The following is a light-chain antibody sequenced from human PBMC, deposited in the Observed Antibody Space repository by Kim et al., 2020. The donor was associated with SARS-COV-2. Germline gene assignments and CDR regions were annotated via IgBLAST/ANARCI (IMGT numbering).Light chain of an antibody. CDR1: QSVNTN. Sequence: EILMTQSPATLSVSPGQRATLSCRASQSVNTNLAWYQQKPGQTPRLLIYGASTRATGVPARFSGSGSGTEFTLTISSLQSEDFAVYYCKQYNNWPPWTFGQGTKVDIK. CDR3: KQYNNWPPWT. V-gene: IGKV3-15*01. J-gene: IGKJ1*01. CDR2: GAS.